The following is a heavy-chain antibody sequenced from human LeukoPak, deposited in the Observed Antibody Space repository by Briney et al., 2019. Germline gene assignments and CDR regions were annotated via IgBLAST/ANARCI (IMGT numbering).Heavy chain of an antibody. D-gene: IGHD3-22*01. Sequence: PGGSLRLSCAASGFTVSSNYMNWVRQAPGKGLEWVSYITSSSSTKYYADSVKGRFTISRDNAKNSLYLEMNSLRDEDTAVYYCARDLISSGYRFDYWGQGTLVTVSS. CDR2: ITSSSSTK. J-gene: IGHJ4*02. V-gene: IGHV3-48*02. CDR3: ARDLISSGYRFDY. CDR1: GFTVSSNY.